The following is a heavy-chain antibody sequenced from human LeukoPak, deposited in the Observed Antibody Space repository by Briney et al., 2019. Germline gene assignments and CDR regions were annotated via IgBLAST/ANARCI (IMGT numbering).Heavy chain of an antibody. CDR2: IITILGIA. CDR3: ARVDNGAVAGTVDEAFDI. Sequence: ATVKLSCKASGGTFSSYAISWVRQAPGQGLEWMGRIITILGIANYAQKFKGRVTITADKSTSTAYMELSSLRSEDTAVYYCARVDNGAVAGTVDEAFDIWGQGTMVTVSS. D-gene: IGHD6-19*01. V-gene: IGHV1-69*04. J-gene: IGHJ3*02. CDR1: GGTFSSYA.